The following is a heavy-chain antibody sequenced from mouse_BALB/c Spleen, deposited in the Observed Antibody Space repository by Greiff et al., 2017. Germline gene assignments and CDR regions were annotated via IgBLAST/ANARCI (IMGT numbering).Heavy chain of an antibody. J-gene: IGHJ4*01. D-gene: IGHD1-1*01. CDR3: ASSSLRVVAYYAMDY. Sequence: QLQQPGAELVKPGASVKLSCKASGYTFTSYWMHWVKQRPGQGLEWIGEINPSNGRTNYNEKFKSKATLTVDKSSSTAYMQLSSLTSEDSAVYYCASSSLRVVAYYAMDYWGQGTSVTVSS. V-gene: IGHV1S81*02. CDR2: INPSNGRT. CDR1: GYTFTSYW.